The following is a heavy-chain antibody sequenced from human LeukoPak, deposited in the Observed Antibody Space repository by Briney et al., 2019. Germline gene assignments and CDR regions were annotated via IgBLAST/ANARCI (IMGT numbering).Heavy chain of an antibody. CDR1: GYTFTGYY. Sequence: ASVKVSCKASGYTFTGYYLHWVRQAPGQGLEWMGWINPNSGGTNYAQKFQGRVTMTRDTSISTAYMELSRLRSDDTAVYYCARDDCGGDCSLGYWGQGTLVTVSS. D-gene: IGHD2-21*02. CDR2: INPNSGGT. J-gene: IGHJ4*02. V-gene: IGHV1-2*02. CDR3: ARDDCGGDCSLGY.